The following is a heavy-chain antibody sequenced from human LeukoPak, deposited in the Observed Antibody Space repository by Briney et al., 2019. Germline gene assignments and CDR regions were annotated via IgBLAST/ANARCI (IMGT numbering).Heavy chain of an antibody. CDR2: ISTYNVHT. D-gene: IGHD2-8*01. Sequence: GASVKVSCKASGYTFTSYGISWARQAPGQGLEWMGWISTYNVHTNYTQKFQGRLTLTTDPSTSTAYMELRNLRSDDTAVYYCARDTFTNGYYGAYYYYMDVWGQGTTVTVSS. CDR1: GYTFTSYG. CDR3: ARDTFTNGYYGAYYYYMDV. V-gene: IGHV1-18*01. J-gene: IGHJ6*03.